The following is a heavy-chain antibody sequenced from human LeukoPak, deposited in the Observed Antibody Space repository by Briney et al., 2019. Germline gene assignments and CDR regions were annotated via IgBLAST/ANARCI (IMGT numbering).Heavy chain of an antibody. V-gene: IGHV4-30-4*02. CDR1: GGSISSGDYY. J-gene: IGHJ2*01. D-gene: IGHD2-15*01. Sequence: SETLSLTCTVSGGSISSGDYYWSWIRQPPGKGLEWIGYIYYSGSTYYNPSLKSRVTISVDTSKNQFSLKLSSVTAADTAVYYCARGGRLPNWYFDLWGRGTLVTVSS. CDR3: ARGGRLPNWYFDL. CDR2: IYYSGST.